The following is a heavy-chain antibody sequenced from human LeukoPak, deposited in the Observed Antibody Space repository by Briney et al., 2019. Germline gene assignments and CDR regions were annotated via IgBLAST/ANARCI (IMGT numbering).Heavy chain of an antibody. CDR2: IYTSGST. CDR1: GGSISSYY. Sequence: PSETLSLTCTVSGGSISSYYWSWIRQPAGKGLEWIGRIYTSGSTNYNPSLKSRVTMSVDTSKNQFPLKLSSVTAADTAVYYCAREGIVGAKDAFDIWGQGTMVTVSS. CDR3: AREGIVGAKDAFDI. D-gene: IGHD1-26*01. V-gene: IGHV4-4*07. J-gene: IGHJ3*02.